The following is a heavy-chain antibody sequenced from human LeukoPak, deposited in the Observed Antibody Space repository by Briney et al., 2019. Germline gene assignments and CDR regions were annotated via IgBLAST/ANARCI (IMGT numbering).Heavy chain of an antibody. CDR1: GFTFSSYG. V-gene: IGHV3-30*18. J-gene: IGHJ4*02. D-gene: IGHD6-13*01. CDR2: ISYDGNNK. CDR3: AKELAAAGQRGYFDC. Sequence: GGSLRLSCAASGFTFSSYGMHWVRQAPGKGLEWVAVISYDGNNKYYADSVKGRFTISRDNSQNTVYLQMNSLRGEDTAVYYCAKELAAAGQRGYFDCWGQGTLVTVSS.